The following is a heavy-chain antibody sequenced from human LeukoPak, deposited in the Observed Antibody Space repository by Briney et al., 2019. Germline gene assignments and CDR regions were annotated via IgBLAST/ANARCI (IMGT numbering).Heavy chain of an antibody. D-gene: IGHD5-24*01. V-gene: IGHV3-30*18. CDR3: AKDLIVSGTATILDY. J-gene: IGHJ4*02. CDR2: ISYDASYE. CDR1: GFTFGSYG. Sequence: HSGGSLRLSCAASGFTFGSYGMHWVRQAPGKGLEWVAVISYDASYENYADSVKGRFTISRDNSKNTLYLQMNSLRAEDTAVYYCAKDLIVSGTATILDYWGQGTLVTVSS.